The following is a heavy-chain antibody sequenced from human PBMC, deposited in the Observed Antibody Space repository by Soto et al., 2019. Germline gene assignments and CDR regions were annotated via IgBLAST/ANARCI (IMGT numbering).Heavy chain of an antibody. CDR3: ARETRYPLRTPLDY. CDR2: ISAYNGNT. V-gene: IGHV1-18*01. J-gene: IGHJ4*02. D-gene: IGHD1-26*01. Sequence: QVQLVQSGADVKKPGASVNVSCKASVYTFTSYVISWVRQAPGQGLEWMGWISAYNGNTNYAQKLQGIITMTTDKSTSKAYMELRRLRSDDTAVYYCARETRYPLRTPLDYWGQGTLVTVSS. CDR1: VYTFTSYV.